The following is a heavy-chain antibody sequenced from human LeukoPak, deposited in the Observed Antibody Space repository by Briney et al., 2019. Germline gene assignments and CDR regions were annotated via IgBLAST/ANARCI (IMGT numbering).Heavy chain of an antibody. CDR1: GFTFSSYA. V-gene: IGHV3-30-3*01. CDR2: ISYDGSNK. J-gene: IGHJ4*02. Sequence: GGSLRLSCAASGFTFSSYAMHWVRQAPGKGLEWVAVISYDGSNKYYADSVKGRFTISRDNSKNTLYLQMNSLRAEDTAVYYCAKDWDHVLRFLEWSYFDYWGQGTLVTVSS. CDR3: AKDWDHVLRFLEWSYFDY. D-gene: IGHD3-3*01.